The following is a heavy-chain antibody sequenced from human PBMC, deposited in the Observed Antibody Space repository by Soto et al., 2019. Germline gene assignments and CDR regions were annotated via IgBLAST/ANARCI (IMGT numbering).Heavy chain of an antibody. V-gene: IGHV4-39*01. D-gene: IGHD2-2*01. CDR1: GGSISSSSYY. J-gene: IGHJ5*02. CDR3: ARSISAIVVVPAANWFDP. Sequence: QLQLQESGPGLVKPSETLSLTCTVSGGSISSSSYYWGWIRQPPGKGLEWIGSIYYSGSTYYNPSLKSRVTISVDTSKNQFSLKLSSVTAADTAVYYCARSISAIVVVPAANWFDPWGQGTLVTVSS. CDR2: IYYSGST.